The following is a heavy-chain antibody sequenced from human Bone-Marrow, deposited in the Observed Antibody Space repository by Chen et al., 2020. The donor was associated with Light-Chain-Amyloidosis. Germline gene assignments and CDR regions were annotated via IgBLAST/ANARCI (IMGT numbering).Heavy chain of an antibody. Sequence: EVQLVETGGGLIQPGGSLRLSCAVSGFIVSSKYMSWVRQAPGRGLEWVSVIYSDGNTDYADSVRGRFTISRDIPENILYLQMNSLRAEDTAVYYCAKEVGAGALDYWGQGTLVTVSS. V-gene: IGHV3-53*02. CDR1: GFIVSSKY. J-gene: IGHJ4*02. D-gene: IGHD1-26*01. CDR2: IYSDGNT. CDR3: AKEVGAGALDY.